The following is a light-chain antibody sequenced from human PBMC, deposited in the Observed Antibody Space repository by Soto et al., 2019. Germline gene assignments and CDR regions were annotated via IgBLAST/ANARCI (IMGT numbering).Light chain of an antibody. V-gene: IGKV1-5*03. J-gene: IGKJ1*01. CDR2: KAS. CDR1: QSISAS. Sequence: DIQMTQSPSTLSASVGDRVTITCRASQSISASLAWYQQKPGKALKPLIYKASSLETGVPSRFSGSGSGTEFTLTISSLQPDDFATYFCQHMATFGQGTKVEIK. CDR3: QHMAT.